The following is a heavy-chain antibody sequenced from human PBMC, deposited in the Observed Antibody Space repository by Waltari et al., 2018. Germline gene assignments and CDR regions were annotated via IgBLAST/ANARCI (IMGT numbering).Heavy chain of an antibody. V-gene: IGHV3-21*01. Sequence: EVQLVESGGGLVKPGGSLRLSCAASGFTFSSYSMNWVRQAPGKGLEGVSSISSSIYYADSVKGRFTISRDNAKNSLYLQMNSLRAEDTAVYYCASGTSDWGQGTLVTVSS. CDR2: ISSSI. D-gene: IGHD1-7*01. CDR1: GFTFSSYS. J-gene: IGHJ4*02. CDR3: ASGTSD.